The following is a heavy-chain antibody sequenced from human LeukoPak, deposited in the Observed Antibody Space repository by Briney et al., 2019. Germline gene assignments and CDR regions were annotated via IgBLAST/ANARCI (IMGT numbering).Heavy chain of an antibody. Sequence: PSVTLSLTCTVSGGSINNASYHWGWIRQPPGKGLEWIGSIYYNGSTYYSPSLKSRLTISVDTSKNHFSLRLASVTAADTAVYYCARHYYDSSGYWSPPGDYWVQGTLVTVSS. J-gene: IGHJ4*02. V-gene: IGHV4-39*01. D-gene: IGHD3-22*01. CDR3: ARHYYDSSGYWSPPGDY. CDR2: IYYNGST. CDR1: GGSINNASYH.